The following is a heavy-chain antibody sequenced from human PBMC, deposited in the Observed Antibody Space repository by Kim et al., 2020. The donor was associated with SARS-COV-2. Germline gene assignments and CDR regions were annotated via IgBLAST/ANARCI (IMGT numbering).Heavy chain of an antibody. Sequence: GGSLRLSCAASGFTFSSYWMTWVRQAPGTGLEWLANIKQDGNQKYYVNSVKGRFTISRDNAKNSLYLQMNSRRAEDTAVYYCARDGDLYSSGKDAFDIWGQGTMVTVSS. CDR2: IKQDGNQK. CDR3: ARDGDLYSSGKDAFDI. CDR1: GFTFSSYW. D-gene: IGHD6-19*01. J-gene: IGHJ3*02. V-gene: IGHV3-7*01.